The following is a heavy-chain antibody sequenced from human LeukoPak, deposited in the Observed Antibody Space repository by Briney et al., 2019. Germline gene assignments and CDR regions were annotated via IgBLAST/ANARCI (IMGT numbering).Heavy chain of an antibody. D-gene: IGHD6-13*01. CDR1: GYSVTSYW. Sequence: GESLKISCKGSGYSVTSYWIGWVRQMPGKGLEWMGITYPGDSDTRYSPSFQGQVTISADKSISTAYLQWSSLKASDTAMYYCARLLRNIAAAVYYFDYWGQGTLVTVSS. CDR2: TYPGDSDT. J-gene: IGHJ4*02. CDR3: ARLLRNIAAAVYYFDY. V-gene: IGHV5-51*01.